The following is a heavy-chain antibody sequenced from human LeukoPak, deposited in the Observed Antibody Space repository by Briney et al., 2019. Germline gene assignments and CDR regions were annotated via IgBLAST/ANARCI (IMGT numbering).Heavy chain of an antibody. CDR1: GFQFSRNG. CDR2: IRYDGTKT. Sequence: GGSLRLSCTASGFQFSRNGMHWVRQAPGKGLEWVAFIRYDGTKTFYVDSVRGRFTISRENSKNKLYLEMNSLRHEDTAVYSCARDFDDVNGNFYYIPDFWGQGTLVTVSS. D-gene: IGHD2-8*01. CDR3: ARDFDDVNGNFYYIPDF. V-gene: IGHV3-30*02. J-gene: IGHJ4*02.